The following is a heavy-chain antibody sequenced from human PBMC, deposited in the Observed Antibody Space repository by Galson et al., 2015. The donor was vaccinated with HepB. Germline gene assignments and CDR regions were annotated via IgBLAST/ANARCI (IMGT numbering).Heavy chain of an antibody. V-gene: IGHV5-51*03. Sequence: QSGAEVKKPGESLKISCKGSGYSFTNYWLDWVRQMPGKGLDWMGSIYPGDSDTTYSPSFQGQVTISADKSISTAYLQWSSLKASDTAVYYCARVSRYSGSRLDAFDIWGQGTMVTVSS. D-gene: IGHD1-26*01. CDR1: GYSFTNYW. J-gene: IGHJ3*02. CDR3: ARVSRYSGSRLDAFDI. CDR2: IYPGDSDT.